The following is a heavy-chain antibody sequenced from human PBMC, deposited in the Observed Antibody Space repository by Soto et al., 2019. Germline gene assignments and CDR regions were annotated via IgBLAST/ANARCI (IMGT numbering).Heavy chain of an antibody. J-gene: IGHJ6*03. CDR3: ARDRIEYCVGGSCYLYMDV. CDR2: IYSGGDT. D-gene: IGHD2-15*01. Sequence: EVQLVESGGGLVQPGGSLRLSCAASGFTVSTSYMSWVRQAPGKGLEWVSLIYSGGDTYYADSVKGRFTISRDNSKNTLYLQMNSLRADDTAVYYCARDRIEYCVGGSCYLYMDVWGKGTTVTASS. CDR1: GFTVSTSY. V-gene: IGHV3-66*01.